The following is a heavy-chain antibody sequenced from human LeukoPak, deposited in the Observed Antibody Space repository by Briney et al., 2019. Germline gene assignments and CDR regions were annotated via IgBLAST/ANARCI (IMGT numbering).Heavy chain of an antibody. CDR2: ISLDGSEI. D-gene: IGHD3-10*02. CDR1: GFTFSSYG. Sequence: GGSLRLSCAASGFTFSSYGMHWVRQAPGKGLEWVAFISLDGSEIYYADSVKGRFTLSRDNSRNTLSLQMDSLRGDDTAVYYCAEDSPSVRGGPDYWGQGTLVTVSS. V-gene: IGHV3-30*18. J-gene: IGHJ4*02. CDR3: AEDSPSVRGGPDY.